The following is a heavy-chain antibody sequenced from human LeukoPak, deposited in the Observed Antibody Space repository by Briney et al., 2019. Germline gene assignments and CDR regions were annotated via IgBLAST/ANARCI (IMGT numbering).Heavy chain of an antibody. V-gene: IGHV4-39*01. CDR3: ARGVWIYSY. CDR2: IYYSGST. Sequence: TSETLSLTCTVSGDSISSSSYYWGWIRQPPGKGLEWMGSIYYSGSTYYNPSLKSRVTVSVDTSKNQFSLKVTSVTAADTAVYYCARGVWIYSYWGQGTLVTVS. D-gene: IGHD5-12*01. CDR1: GDSISSSSYY. J-gene: IGHJ4*02.